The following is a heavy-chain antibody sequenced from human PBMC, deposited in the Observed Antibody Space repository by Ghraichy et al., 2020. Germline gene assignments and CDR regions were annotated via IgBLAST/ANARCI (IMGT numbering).Heavy chain of an antibody. Sequence: GESLNISCEGSGFSFSDYSMIWVRLTPRKALEWVSYITGSSITISYTDSVKGRFTISRDNAKNSLYLQMNSLRAEDTAVYYCARLPLPRRAAVGYWYFDLWGRGTLVTLSS. CDR1: GFSFSDYS. V-gene: IGHV3-48*01. CDR3: ARLPLPRRAAVGYWYFDL. CDR2: ITGSSITI. J-gene: IGHJ2*01. D-gene: IGHD6-13*01.